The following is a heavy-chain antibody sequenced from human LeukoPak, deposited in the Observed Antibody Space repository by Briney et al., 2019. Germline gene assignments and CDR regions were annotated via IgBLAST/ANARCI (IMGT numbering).Heavy chain of an antibody. CDR2: IYYSGST. D-gene: IGHD6-13*01. J-gene: IGHJ6*03. CDR3: ARGMGAAAGTVHYYYYMDV. CDR1: GGSISSYY. Sequence: PSETPSLTCTVSGGSISSYYWSWIRQPPGKGLEWIGYIYYSGSTNYNPSLKSRVTISVDTSKNQFSLKLSSVTAADTAVYYCARGMGAAAGTVHYYYYMDVWGKGTTVTVSS. V-gene: IGHV4-59*01.